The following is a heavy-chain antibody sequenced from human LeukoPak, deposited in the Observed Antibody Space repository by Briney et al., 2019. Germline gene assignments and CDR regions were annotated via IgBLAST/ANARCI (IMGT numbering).Heavy chain of an antibody. CDR3: TRGGDSSGFYYYFDY. D-gene: IGHD3-22*01. CDR2: IYHSGNT. Sequence: PSETLSLTCTVSGGSISSSSYYWGWIRQPPGKDLEWIGYIYHSGNTYYKPSLKSRVTISVDRSKNQFSLKLTSVTAADTAVYYCTRGGDSSGFYYYFDYWGQGTLVTVSS. V-gene: IGHV4-30-2*01. CDR1: GGSISSSSYY. J-gene: IGHJ4*02.